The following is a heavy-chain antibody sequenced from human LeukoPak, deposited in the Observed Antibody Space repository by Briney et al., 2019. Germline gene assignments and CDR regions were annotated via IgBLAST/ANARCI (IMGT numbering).Heavy chain of an antibody. J-gene: IGHJ6*03. D-gene: IGHD5-24*01. V-gene: IGHV3-74*01. CDR1: GFTFSSYW. CDR3: ARGTWATLYYYYMDV. Sequence: GGSLRLSCAASGFTFSSYWMHWVRQAPGKGLAWVSRINSDGSSTSYADSVKGRFTISRGNAKNTLYLQMNSLRAEDTAVYYCARGTWATLYYYYMDVWGKGTTVTVSS. CDR2: INSDGSST.